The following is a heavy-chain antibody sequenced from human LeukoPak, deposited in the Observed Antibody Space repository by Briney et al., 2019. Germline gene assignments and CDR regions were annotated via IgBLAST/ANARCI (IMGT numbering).Heavy chain of an antibody. J-gene: IGHJ4*02. V-gene: IGHV3-11*04. D-gene: IGHD6-6*01. CDR1: GFTFSDYY. Sequence: GGSLRLSCAASGFTFSDYYMNWIRQAPGKGLEWVSYISSSASTIYYADPVKGRFTISRDNAKNSLFLQMNSLRAEDAAVYYCARRAARSPYFDYGGQGIRVTVSS. CDR3: ARRAARSPYFDY. CDR2: ISSSASTI.